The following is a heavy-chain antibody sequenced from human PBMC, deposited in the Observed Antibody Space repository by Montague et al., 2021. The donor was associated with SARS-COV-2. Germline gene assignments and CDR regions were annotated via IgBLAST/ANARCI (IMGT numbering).Heavy chain of an antibody. J-gene: IGHJ3*02. CDR1: GYIFSSYS. CDR2: ISTYDYKT. V-gene: IGHV1-18*01. Sequence: SVKVSCKASGYIFSSYSISWVRQAPGQGLEWMGWISTYDYKTNYAQMVQGRVTVTTDTSTSTVYMELRSLRSDDTAVYYFARDWYCRCGRCHNTFDIWGQGTLVTVSS. CDR3: ARDWYCRCGRCHNTFDI. D-gene: IGHD2-15*01.